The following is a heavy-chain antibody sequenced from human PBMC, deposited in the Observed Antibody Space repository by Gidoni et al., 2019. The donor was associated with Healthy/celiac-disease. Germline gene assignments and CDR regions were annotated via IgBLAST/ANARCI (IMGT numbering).Heavy chain of an antibody. CDR2: IKSKTDGGTT. CDR3: TTDLTEMATIFDY. J-gene: IGHJ4*02. Sequence: EVQLVESGGGLVKPGGSLRLSCAASGFTFSTAWMRWVRQAPGKGLEWVGRIKSKTDGGTTDYAAPVKGRFTISRDDSKNTLYLQMNSLKTEDTAVYYCTTDLTEMATIFDYWGQGTLVTVSS. CDR1: GFTFSTAW. D-gene: IGHD5-12*01. V-gene: IGHV3-15*01.